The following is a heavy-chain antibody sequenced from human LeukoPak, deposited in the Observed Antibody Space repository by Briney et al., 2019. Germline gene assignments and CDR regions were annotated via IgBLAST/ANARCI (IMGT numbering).Heavy chain of an antibody. CDR1: GYTLTELS. CDR2: FDPEDGET. J-gene: IGHJ4*02. CDR3: ARGGVQFY. D-gene: IGHD3-3*01. V-gene: IGHV1-24*01. Sequence: ASVKVSCKVSGYTLTELSMHWVRQAPGKGLEWMGGFDPEDGETIYAQKFQGRVTMTRDTSTSTVYMELSSLRSEDTAVYYCARGGVQFYWGQGTLVTVSS.